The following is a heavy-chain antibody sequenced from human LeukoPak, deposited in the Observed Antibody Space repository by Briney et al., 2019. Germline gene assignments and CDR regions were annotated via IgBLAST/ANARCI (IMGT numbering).Heavy chain of an antibody. CDR2: ISYDGSNK. Sequence: GGSQRLSCAASGFTFSSYSMNGVREAPGKGLEWVADISYDGSNKYYADSVKGRFTISRDNSKSTLYLQMNSLRAEDTAVYYCAKDSPYYYGSGSYYFDYWGQGTLVTVSS. CDR3: AKDSPYYYGSGSYYFDY. J-gene: IGHJ4*02. D-gene: IGHD3-10*01. V-gene: IGHV3-30*18. CDR1: GFTFSSYS.